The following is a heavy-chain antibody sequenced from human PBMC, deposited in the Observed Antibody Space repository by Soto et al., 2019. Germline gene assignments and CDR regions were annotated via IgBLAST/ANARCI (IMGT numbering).Heavy chain of an antibody. CDR2: IYYSGST. D-gene: IGHD6-13*01. CDR1: GCSISSYY. Sequence: SETLSLTCTVSGCSISSYYWSWIRQPPGKGLEWIGYIYYSGSTNYNPSLKSRVTISVDTSKNQFSLKLSSVTAADTAVYYCARAKTGYSSSWLAYYYDYWGQGTLVTVSS. V-gene: IGHV4-59*01. CDR3: ARAKTGYSSSWLAYYYDY. J-gene: IGHJ4*02.